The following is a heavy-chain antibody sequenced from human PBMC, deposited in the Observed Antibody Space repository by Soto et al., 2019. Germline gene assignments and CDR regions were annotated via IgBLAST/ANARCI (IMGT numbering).Heavy chain of an antibody. V-gene: IGHV2-70*11. Sequence: SGPTLVNPTQTLTLTCTFSGFSLSTSGMCVSWIRQPPGKALEWLARIDWDDDKYYSTSLKTRLTISKDTSKNRVVLTMTNMDPVDTATYYCARSRRPSGGYSSGWYFRCQDWFDPWGQGTLVTVSS. CDR1: GFSLSTSGMC. J-gene: IGHJ5*02. CDR3: ARSRRPSGGYSSGWYFRCQDWFDP. CDR2: IDWDDDK. D-gene: IGHD6-19*01.